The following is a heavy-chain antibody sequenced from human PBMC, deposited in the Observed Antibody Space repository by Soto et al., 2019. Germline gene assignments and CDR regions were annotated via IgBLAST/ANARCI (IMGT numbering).Heavy chain of an antibody. J-gene: IGHJ6*02. CDR3: ARDWRSSSLFYYYGMDV. V-gene: IGHV3-21*01. D-gene: IGHD6-6*01. CDR1: GFTFSSYS. Sequence: GGSLRLSCAASGFTFSSYSMNWVRQAPGKGLEWVSSISSSSSYIYYADSVKGRFTISRDNAKNSLYLQMNSLRAEDTAVYYCARDWRSSSLFYYYGMDVWGQGTTVTVSS. CDR2: ISSSSSYI.